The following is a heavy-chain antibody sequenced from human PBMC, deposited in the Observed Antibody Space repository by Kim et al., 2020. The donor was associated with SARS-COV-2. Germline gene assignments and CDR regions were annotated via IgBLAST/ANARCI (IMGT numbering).Heavy chain of an antibody. CDR3: AKVPSGWYLKDY. J-gene: IGHJ4*02. Sequence: GGSLRLSCAASGFTFGTYAMTWVRQAPGRGLQWVSTISGGGGSTYYADSVKGRFSISRDNSENTLYLQMNSLRVEDTAVYYCAKVPSGWYLKDYWGQGTL. V-gene: IGHV3-23*01. D-gene: IGHD6-19*01. CDR2: ISGGGGST. CDR1: GFTFGTYA.